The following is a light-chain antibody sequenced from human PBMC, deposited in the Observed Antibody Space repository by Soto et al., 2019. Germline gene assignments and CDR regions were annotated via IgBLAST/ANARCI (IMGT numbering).Light chain of an antibody. J-gene: IGKJ3*01. Sequence: EIVLTQSPATLSLSPGERATLSCRASHSLGTALAWYQQRPGQAPRLLIYDASNRATGIPARFSGSGSGADFTLTIHRLESEDFAVYYCQQPLGFGPGTKVDL. CDR3: QQPLG. CDR2: DAS. V-gene: IGKV3-11*01. CDR1: HSLGTA.